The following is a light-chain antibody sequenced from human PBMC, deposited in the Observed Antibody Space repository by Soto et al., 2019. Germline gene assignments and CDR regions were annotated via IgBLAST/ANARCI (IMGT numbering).Light chain of an antibody. CDR2: DAS. Sequence: EIVLTQSPATLSLSPGERATLSCRASQSVSTFLAWYQRKPGQAPRLLIYDASNRATGIPDRFRGSGSGTEFTLTISSLEPEDFAVYYCQQYGRSPYTFGQGTKVDI. J-gene: IGKJ2*01. CDR3: QQYGRSPYT. CDR1: QSVSTF. V-gene: IGKV3-11*01.